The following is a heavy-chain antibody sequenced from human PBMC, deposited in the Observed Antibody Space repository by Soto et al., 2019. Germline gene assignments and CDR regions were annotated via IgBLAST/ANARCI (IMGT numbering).Heavy chain of an antibody. CDR1: GYTFTSYG. Sequence: ASVKVSCKASGYTFTSYGISWVRQAPGQGLEWMGWISAYNGNTNYAQSLQGRVTMTADTSTTTAYMELRSLKSDDTAVYYCARVSPSSRAAEPWGQGTLVTVSS. V-gene: IGHV1-18*01. J-gene: IGHJ4*02. D-gene: IGHD6-13*01. CDR2: ISAYNGNT. CDR3: ARVSPSSRAAEP.